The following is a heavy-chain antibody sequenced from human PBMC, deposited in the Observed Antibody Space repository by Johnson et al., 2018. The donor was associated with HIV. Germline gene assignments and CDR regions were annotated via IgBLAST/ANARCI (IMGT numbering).Heavy chain of an antibody. CDR2: IKSKHHDETT. CDR3: TTGSCSDGVCYAFDV. Sequence: VQLVESGGGFVKPEGSLRLSCAASGFTFKNAWMHWVRQAPGKGLEWIGRIKSKHHDETTDYAAPVKGRFAISRDDSNNTVYLQMNSLKAEDTAVYYCTTGSCSDGVCYAFDVWGQGTMVTVSS. J-gene: IGHJ3*01. CDR1: GFTFKNAW. V-gene: IGHV3-15*01. D-gene: IGHD2-8*01.